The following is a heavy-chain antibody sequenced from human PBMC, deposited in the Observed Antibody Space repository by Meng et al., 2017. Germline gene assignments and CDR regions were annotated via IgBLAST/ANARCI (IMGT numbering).Heavy chain of an antibody. V-gene: IGHV4-34*01. CDR1: GGSFSGYY. Sequence: QWQQQQWGAGRLTPSETLSLTCPVYGGSFSGYYWSWIRQPPGKGLEWIGEINHSGSTNYNPSHKSRVTISVDTSKNQFSLKLSSVTAADTAVYYCARRGIAARPFYYWGQGTLVTVSS. J-gene: IGHJ4*02. CDR3: ARRGIAARPFYY. CDR2: INHSGST. D-gene: IGHD6-6*01.